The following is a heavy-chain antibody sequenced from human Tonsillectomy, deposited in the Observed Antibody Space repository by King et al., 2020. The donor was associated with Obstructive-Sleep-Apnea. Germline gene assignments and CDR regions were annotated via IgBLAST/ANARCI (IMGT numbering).Heavy chain of an antibody. CDR1: GGSVTSYNW. V-gene: IGHV4-4*02. Sequence: QLQESGPGLVKPSGTLSLTCAVSGGSVTSYNWWSWVRQPPGKGLEWIGEIFHSGSSNYNPSLKSRVTISLDKSKNQLSLQLGSVTAADTAVYYCARGGSYCLGHWGQGTPVTVSS. CDR3: ARGGSYCLGH. D-gene: IGHD2-15*01. J-gene: IGHJ4*02. CDR2: IFHSGSS.